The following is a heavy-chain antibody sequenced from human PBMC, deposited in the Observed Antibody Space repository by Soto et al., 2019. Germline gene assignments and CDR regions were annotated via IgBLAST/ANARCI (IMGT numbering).Heavy chain of an antibody. V-gene: IGHV3-15*07. D-gene: IGHD3-22*01. CDR2: IKSKSDGGTT. Sequence: EVQLVESGGGLVQPGGSLRLSCVASGLNFSNAWMNWVRQAPGKGLEWVARIKSKSDGGTTDYAATVKGRFNISRDDSKQPLYLQTNSLKTEDTAVYFCTSAVTKIVDWGQGTLVTVSS. CDR1: GLNFSNAW. J-gene: IGHJ4*02. CDR3: TSAVTKIVD.